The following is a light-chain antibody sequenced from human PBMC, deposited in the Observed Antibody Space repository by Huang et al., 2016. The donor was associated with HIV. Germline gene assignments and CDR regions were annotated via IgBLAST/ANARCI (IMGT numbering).Light chain of an antibody. CDR3: HQYGSPPFT. V-gene: IGKV3-20*01. CDR2: VAS. Sequence: EIVLTQSPGTLSLSPGERATLSCRASQSISSSSLAWYLQKPGQAPTLLIHVASPRATDIPDRFSGSGSGTDFTLTISRLEPEDFAVYYCHQYGSPPFTFGPGTKVDIK. J-gene: IGKJ3*01. CDR1: QSISSSS.